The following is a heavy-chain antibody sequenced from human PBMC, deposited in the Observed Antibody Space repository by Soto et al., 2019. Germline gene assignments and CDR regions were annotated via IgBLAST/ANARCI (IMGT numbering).Heavy chain of an antibody. D-gene: IGHD6-13*01. CDR2: IYPGDHET. CDR1: GYTFSNFW. Sequence: ESLTISCRCSGYTFSNFWIALVRHLPGKGLEWMGIIYPGDHETRYSPSFHGKVTISADKSINTAYLQWSSLEASDSAFYYCARSPRSSPYFDYWGQGALVTVSS. J-gene: IGHJ4*02. V-gene: IGHV5-51*01. CDR3: ARSPRSSPYFDY.